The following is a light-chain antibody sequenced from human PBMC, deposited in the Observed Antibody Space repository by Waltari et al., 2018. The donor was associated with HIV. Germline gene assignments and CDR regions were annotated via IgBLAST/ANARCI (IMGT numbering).Light chain of an antibody. CDR1: QSISSY. CDR2: AAS. V-gene: IGKV1-39*01. CDR3: QQSYSRRT. Sequence: DIQMTQSPSSLSASEGERVTITCRASQSISSYLNWYQQKPGKAPKLLIYAASSLQSGVPSRFSGSGSGTDFTLTISSLQPEDFATYYCQQSYSRRTFGQGTKVEIK. J-gene: IGKJ1*01.